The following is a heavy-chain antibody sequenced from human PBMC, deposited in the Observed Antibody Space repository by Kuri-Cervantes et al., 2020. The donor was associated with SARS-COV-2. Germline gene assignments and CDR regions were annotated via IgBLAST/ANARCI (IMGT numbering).Heavy chain of an antibody. CDR2: IGGGGVTI. CDR3: ARDQGSSWSANAFDV. Sequence: GESLKISCEASGFTFSESYMSWIRQAPGKGLEWLSYIGGGGVTIDYADSVKGRFTNSRDNAKNSLYLQMSSLRADDTAVYYCARDQGSSWSANAFDVWGQGTKVTVSS. CDR1: GFTFSESY. V-gene: IGHV3-11*04. J-gene: IGHJ3*01. D-gene: IGHD6-13*01.